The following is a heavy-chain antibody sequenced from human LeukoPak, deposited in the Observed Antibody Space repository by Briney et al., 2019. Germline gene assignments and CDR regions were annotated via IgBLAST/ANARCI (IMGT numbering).Heavy chain of an antibody. V-gene: IGHV3-66*01. CDR1: ESIVSGNY. Sequence: GGSLRLSCAASESIVSGNYMTRVRQAPGKGLEWLSVIYTGGGTYYADSVKGRFTISRDTSKTTVYLQMNSLRGDDTAIYYCAHYDFWGGDALGIWGQGTMVTVSS. CDR3: AHYDFWGGDALGI. CDR2: IYTGGGT. J-gene: IGHJ3*02. D-gene: IGHD3-3*01.